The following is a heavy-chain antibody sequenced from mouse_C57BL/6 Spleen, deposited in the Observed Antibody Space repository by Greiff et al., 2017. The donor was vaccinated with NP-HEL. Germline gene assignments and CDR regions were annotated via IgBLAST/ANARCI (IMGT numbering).Heavy chain of an antibody. CDR2: INPYNGDT. V-gene: IGHV1-20*01. CDR1: GYSFTGYF. J-gene: IGHJ2*01. CDR3: ARSDSNYSDY. D-gene: IGHD2-5*01. Sequence: EVQVVESGPELVKPGDSVKISCKASGYSFTGYFMNWVMQSHGKSLEWIGRINPYNGDTFYNQKFKGKATLTVDKSSSTAHMELRSLTSEDSAVYYCARSDSNYSDYWGQGTTLTVSS.